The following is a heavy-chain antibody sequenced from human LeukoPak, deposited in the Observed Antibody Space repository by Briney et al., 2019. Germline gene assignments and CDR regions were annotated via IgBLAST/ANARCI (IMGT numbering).Heavy chain of an antibody. CDR2: IYYSGST. V-gene: IGHV4-39*01. J-gene: IGHJ3*02. CDR1: GGSISSGGYY. CDR3: ARPAITPYYDFWSGYYEDI. D-gene: IGHD3-3*01. Sequence: SETLSLTCTVSGGSISSGGYYWSWIRQPPGKGLEWIGSIYYSGSTYYNPSLKSRVTISVDTSKNQFSLKLSSVTAADTAVYYCARPAITPYYDFWSGYYEDIWGQGTMVTVSS.